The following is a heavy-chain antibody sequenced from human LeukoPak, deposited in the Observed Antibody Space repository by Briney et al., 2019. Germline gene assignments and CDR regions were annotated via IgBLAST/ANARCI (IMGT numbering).Heavy chain of an antibody. CDR3: ARSPYDILTGYYNRYFDY. CDR1: GGTFSSYA. V-gene: IGHV1-69*05. CDR2: IIPIFGTA. Sequence: ASVKVSCKASGGTFSSYAISWVRQAPGQGLEWMGRIIPIFGTANYAQKFQGRVTITTDESTSTAYMELSSLRSEDTAVYYCARSPYDILTGYYNRYFDYWGQGTLVTVSS. D-gene: IGHD3-9*01. J-gene: IGHJ4*02.